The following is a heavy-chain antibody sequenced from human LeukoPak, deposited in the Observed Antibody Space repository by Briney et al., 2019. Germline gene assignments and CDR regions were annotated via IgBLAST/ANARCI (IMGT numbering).Heavy chain of an antibody. V-gene: IGHV4-30-2*01. CDR2: IYHSGST. D-gene: IGHD5-12*01. Sequence: SETLSLTCTVSGGSISSGGYYWSWIRQPPGKGLEWIGYIYHSGSTYYNPFLKSRVTISVDRSKNQFSLKLSSVTAADTAVYYCARDYGSGYDSLFHFDYWGQGTLVTVSS. CDR3: ARDYGSGYDSLFHFDY. J-gene: IGHJ4*02. CDR1: GGSISSGGYY.